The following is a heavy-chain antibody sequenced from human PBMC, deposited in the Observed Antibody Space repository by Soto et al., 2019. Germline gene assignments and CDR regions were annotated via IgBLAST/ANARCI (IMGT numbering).Heavy chain of an antibody. CDR3: ARMGDVPYYYYGMDV. V-gene: IGHV1-18*01. CDR1: GYIFTSYG. J-gene: IGHJ6*02. CDR2: INGYNGNT. D-gene: IGHD3-16*01. Sequence: QVQLVQSGAEVKKPGASVKVSCKASGYIFTSYGVSWVRQAPGQGLEWLGWINGYNGNTNYGQNFQGRVTVTTDTSTSTAYMELRSLRSDDTAVYYCARMGDVPYYYYGMDVWGQGTTVIVSS.